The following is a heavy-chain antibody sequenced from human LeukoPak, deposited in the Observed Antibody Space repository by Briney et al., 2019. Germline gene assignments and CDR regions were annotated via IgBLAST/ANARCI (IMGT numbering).Heavy chain of an antibody. CDR1: GFTFDDYA. CDR2: ISWNSGSI. V-gene: IGHV3-9*01. D-gene: IGHD3-9*01. CDR3: AKHSGPYYDILTGYYDNWFDP. J-gene: IGHJ5*02. Sequence: GGSLRLSCAASGFTFDDYAMHWVRQAPGKGLEWVSGISWNSGSIGYADSVKGRFTISRDNAKNSLYLQMNSLRAEDTALYYCAKHSGPYYDILTGYYDNWFDPWGQGTLVTVSS.